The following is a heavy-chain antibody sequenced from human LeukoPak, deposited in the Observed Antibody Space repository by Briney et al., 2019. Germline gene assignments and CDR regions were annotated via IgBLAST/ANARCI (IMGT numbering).Heavy chain of an antibody. J-gene: IGHJ4*02. V-gene: IGHV3-23*01. CDR2: ISGSGGST. D-gene: IGHD5-12*01. Sequence: GGSLRLSCAASGFTFSSYALSWVRQAPGKGLEWVSGISGSGGSTSYADSVKGRFTISRDNSKNTLYLQMNSLRAEDTAVYYCAKGSYFSGYDLYYFDCWGQGSLVTVSS. CDR1: GFTFSSYA. CDR3: AKGSYFSGYDLYYFDC.